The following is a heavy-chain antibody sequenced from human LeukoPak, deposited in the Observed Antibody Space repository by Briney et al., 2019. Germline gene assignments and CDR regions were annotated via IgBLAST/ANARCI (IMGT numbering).Heavy chain of an antibody. J-gene: IGHJ4*02. D-gene: IGHD4-23*01. CDR2: IYSGGST. V-gene: IGHV3-53*05. CDR1: GFTVSSNY. Sequence: GGSLRLSCAASGFTVSSNYMSWVRQAPGKGLEWVSVIYSGGSTYYADSVKGRFTISRDNSKNTVDVQMNRLRGEDTAVYYCAREGYGGSGYFDYWGQGTLVTVSS. CDR3: AREGYGGSGYFDY.